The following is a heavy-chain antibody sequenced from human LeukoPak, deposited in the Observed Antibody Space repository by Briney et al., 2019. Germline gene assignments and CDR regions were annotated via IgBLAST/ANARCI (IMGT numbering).Heavy chain of an antibody. Sequence: SVKVSCKASGGTFSSYAISWVRQAPGQGLEWMRRIIPIFGTANYAQKFQGRVTITTDESTSTAYMELSSLRSEDTAVYYCARDHYYDSSGCYLDYWGQGTLVTVSS. J-gene: IGHJ4*02. D-gene: IGHD3-22*01. CDR3: ARDHYYDSSGCYLDY. CDR2: IIPIFGTA. CDR1: GGTFSSYA. V-gene: IGHV1-69*05.